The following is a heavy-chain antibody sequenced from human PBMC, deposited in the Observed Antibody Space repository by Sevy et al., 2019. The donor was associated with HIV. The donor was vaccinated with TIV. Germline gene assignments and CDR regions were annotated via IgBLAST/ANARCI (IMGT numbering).Heavy chain of an antibody. Sequence: GGSLRLSCSASGFTFRSFSMHWVRQAPGKGLEWVAAIWYDGRTKQYADSVKGRFTISRDNSKNMLSLEMNSLRAEVTGLYFCARDSARVIVPTAGFDSWGQGTVVTVSS. J-gene: IGHJ5*01. CDR1: GFTFRSFS. D-gene: IGHD1-1*01. CDR2: IWYDGRTK. CDR3: ARDSARVIVPTAGFDS. V-gene: IGHV3-33*01.